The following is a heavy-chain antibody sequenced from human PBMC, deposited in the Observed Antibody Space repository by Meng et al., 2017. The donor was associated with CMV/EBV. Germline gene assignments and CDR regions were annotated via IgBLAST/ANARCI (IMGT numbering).Heavy chain of an antibody. Sequence: ASVKVSCKASGYSFTSYGISWVRQAPGQGLEWMGWISAYNGDTNYAQRLQGRVTMTTDTSASTAYMELRSLRSDDTAVYYCARGIVGATVNFDYWGQGTLVTVSS. CDR3: ARGIVGATVNFDY. CDR1: GYSFTSYG. J-gene: IGHJ4*02. D-gene: IGHD1-26*01. V-gene: IGHV1-18*01. CDR2: ISAYNGDT.